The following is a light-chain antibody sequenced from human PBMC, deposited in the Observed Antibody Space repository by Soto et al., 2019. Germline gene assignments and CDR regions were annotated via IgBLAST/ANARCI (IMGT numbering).Light chain of an antibody. CDR2: GAS. Sequence: DIVLTQSPATLSLSPGQTATLSCRASQSVSSYLAWYQPKAGQAPRLLIYGASSRATGIADRFSGSGSGTDFTLTISRLEPEDFALYYCQQYGYSPITFGQGTRLEIK. CDR3: QQYGYSPIT. CDR1: QSVSSY. V-gene: IGKV3-20*01. J-gene: IGKJ5*01.